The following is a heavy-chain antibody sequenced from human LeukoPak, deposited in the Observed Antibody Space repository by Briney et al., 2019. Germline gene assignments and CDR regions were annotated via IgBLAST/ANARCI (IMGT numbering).Heavy chain of an antibody. CDR3: ASHQYGAGTNYHDY. V-gene: IGHV4-61*02. CDR1: GGSISSGNYY. Sequence: KTSETLSLTCTVSGGSISSGNYYWSWIRQPAGKGLEWIGRITTSGSTNYDPSLKSRVIISIDTSKNQFSLRLSSATAADTAVYYCASHQYGAGTNYHDYWGQGTLVTVSS. J-gene: IGHJ4*02. D-gene: IGHD3-10*01. CDR2: ITTSGST.